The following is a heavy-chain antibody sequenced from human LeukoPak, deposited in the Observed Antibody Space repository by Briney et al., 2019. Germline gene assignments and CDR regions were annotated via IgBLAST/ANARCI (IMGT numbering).Heavy chain of an antibody. V-gene: IGHV4-34*01. J-gene: IGHJ3*02. CDR2: INHSGST. D-gene: IGHD6-19*01. Sequence: SETLSLTCAVYGGSFSGYHWGWIRQPPGKGLEWIGEINHSGSTNYNPSLKSRVTISVDTSKNQFSLKLSSVTAADTAVYYCARGSYSSGWYRGSASDIWGQGTMVTVSS. CDR3: ARGSYSSGWYRGSASDI. CDR1: GGSFSGYH.